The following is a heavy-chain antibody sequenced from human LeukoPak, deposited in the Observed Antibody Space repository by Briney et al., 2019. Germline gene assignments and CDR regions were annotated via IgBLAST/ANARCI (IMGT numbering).Heavy chain of an antibody. CDR2: IKQDGSEK. CDR3: ATLLREDY. D-gene: IGHD2/OR15-2a*01. V-gene: IGHV3-7*01. Sequence: GGSLRLSCVGSGFTFSSYWMNWVRQAPGKGLEWVANIKQDGSEKYYVDSVKGRFTISRDNAKNSLYLQMNSLRAVDTAVYYCATLLREDYWGQGTLVTVSS. J-gene: IGHJ4*02. CDR1: GFTFSSYW.